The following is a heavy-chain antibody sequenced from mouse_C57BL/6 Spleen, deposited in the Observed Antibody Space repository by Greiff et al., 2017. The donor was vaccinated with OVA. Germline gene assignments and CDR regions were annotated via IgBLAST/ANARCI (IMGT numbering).Heavy chain of an antibody. Sequence: QVQLQQSGAELVRPGASVTLSCKASGYTFTDYEMHWVKQTPVHGLEWIGAIDPETGGTAYNQKFKGKAILTADKSSSTAYMELRSLTSEDSAVYYSTRISLFYYAMDDWGQGTSVTVSS. CDR1: GYTFTDYE. V-gene: IGHV1-15*01. J-gene: IGHJ4*01. CDR2: IDPETGGT. CDR3: TRISLFYYAMDD.